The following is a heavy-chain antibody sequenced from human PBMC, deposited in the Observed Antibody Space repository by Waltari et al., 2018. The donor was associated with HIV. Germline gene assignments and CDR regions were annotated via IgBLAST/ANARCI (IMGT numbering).Heavy chain of an antibody. CDR1: GYTFTGYY. V-gene: IGHV1-2*02. Sequence: QVQLVQSGAEVKKPGASVKVSCKASGYTFTGYYMHWVRQAPGQGLEWMEWMKPNSGGTNYAQQFQGRVTMTRDTSNSTAYMELSRLRSDDTAVYYCARDLVSSGWNDAFDIWGQGTMVTVSS. J-gene: IGHJ3*02. CDR2: MKPNSGGT. CDR3: ARDLVSSGWNDAFDI. D-gene: IGHD6-19*01.